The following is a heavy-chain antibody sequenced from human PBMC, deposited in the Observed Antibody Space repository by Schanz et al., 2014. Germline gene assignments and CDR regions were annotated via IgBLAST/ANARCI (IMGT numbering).Heavy chain of an antibody. D-gene: IGHD5-12*01. CDR2: IYINSGST. V-gene: IGHV3-53*01. Sequence: VQLVESGGGLIQPGGSLRLSCAVSGFSVSTNYMSWVRQAPGKGLEWVSSIYINSGSTNYADSVKGRFIISRDSSKNTLLLQMNSLRAEDTAVYFCARDGGRDGYNLAFDVWGQGTLVTVSS. CDR3: ARDGGRDGYNLAFDV. J-gene: IGHJ3*01. CDR1: GFSVSTNY.